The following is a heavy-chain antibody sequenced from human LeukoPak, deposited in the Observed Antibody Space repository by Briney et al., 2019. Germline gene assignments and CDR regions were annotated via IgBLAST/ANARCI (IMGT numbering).Heavy chain of an antibody. CDR2: ISSDSSTI. CDR3: ANTEYQRLGTDY. J-gene: IGHJ4*02. CDR1: GFTFSDYY. D-gene: IGHD2-2*01. Sequence: GGSLRLSCAASGFTFSDYYMSWLRQAPGKGLEWVSYISSDSSTIYYADSVEGRFTISRDNAKNSLYLQMNSLRTEDTAVYYCANTEYQRLGTDYWGQGTLVTVSS. V-gene: IGHV3-11*04.